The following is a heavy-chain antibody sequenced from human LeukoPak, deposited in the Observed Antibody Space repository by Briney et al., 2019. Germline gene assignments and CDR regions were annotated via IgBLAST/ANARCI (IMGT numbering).Heavy chain of an antibody. V-gene: IGHV1-2*04. CDR3: AREMDDYVWGRSFDP. J-gene: IGHJ5*02. D-gene: IGHD3-16*01. CDR1: GVIFSNFA. CDR2: INPNSGGT. Sequence: ASVKVSCKASGVIFSNFAFNWVRQAPGQGLEWMGWINPNSGGTNYAQKFQGWVTMTRDTSISTAYMELSRLRSDDTAVYYCAREMDDYVWGRSFDPWGQGTLVTVSS.